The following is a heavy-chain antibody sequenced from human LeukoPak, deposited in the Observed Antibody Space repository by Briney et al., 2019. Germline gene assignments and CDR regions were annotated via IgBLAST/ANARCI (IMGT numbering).Heavy chain of an antibody. V-gene: IGHV1-2*02. J-gene: IGHJ4*02. CDR3: ARGERIVGATMRGQSFQTKDY. D-gene: IGHD1-26*01. Sequence: GASVKVSCKASGYTFTGYYMHWVRQAPGQGLEWMGWINPNSGGTNYAQKFQGRVTMTRDTSISTAYMELSRLRSDDTAVYYCARGERIVGATMRGQSFQTKDYWGQGTLVTVSS. CDR1: GYTFTGYY. CDR2: INPNSGGT.